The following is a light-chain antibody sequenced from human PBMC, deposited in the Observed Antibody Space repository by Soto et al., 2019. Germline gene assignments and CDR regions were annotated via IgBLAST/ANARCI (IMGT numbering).Light chain of an antibody. J-gene: IGKJ4*01. CDR3: QQYESYPLT. CDR2: KAS. CDR1: QSISSW. Sequence: DGQMTQYPSTLSASVGDRVTITCRASQSISSWLAWYQQKPGKSPKLLISKASNLQTGVPRRFSGSGSGTEFTLTISSLQPDDFATYYCQQYESYPLTSGGGTNVVIK. V-gene: IGKV1-5*03.